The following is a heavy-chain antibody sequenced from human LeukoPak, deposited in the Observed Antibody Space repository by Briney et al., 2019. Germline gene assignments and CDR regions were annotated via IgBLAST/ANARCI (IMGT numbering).Heavy chain of an antibody. CDR2: ISAYNGNT. J-gene: IGHJ6*03. CDR1: GYTFTSYG. Sequence: ASVKVSCKASGYTFTSYGISWVRQAPGQGLEWMGWISAYNGNTNYAQKLQGRGTMTTDTSTSTAYMELRSLRSDDTAVYYCARGTPVPIDYYYYYYMDVWGKGTTVTVSS. V-gene: IGHV1-18*01. CDR3: ARGTPVPIDYYYYYYMDV.